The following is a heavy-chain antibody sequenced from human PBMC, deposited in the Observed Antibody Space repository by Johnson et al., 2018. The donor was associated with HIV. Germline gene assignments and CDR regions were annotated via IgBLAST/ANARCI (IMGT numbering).Heavy chain of an antibody. D-gene: IGHD6-19*01. CDR2: VKSKTDGGTT. Sequence: VQLVESGGGLVKPGGSLRLSCAASGFTFNNAWMSWVRQAPGKGLEWVGRVKSKTDGGTTDYTAPVKGRFTISRDDSKNTLYLQMNSLKTEDTAVYYCTTDSGWVPLEAFDIWGQGTMVTVSS. CDR3: TTDSGWVPLEAFDI. J-gene: IGHJ3*02. CDR1: GFTFNNAW. V-gene: IGHV3-15*01.